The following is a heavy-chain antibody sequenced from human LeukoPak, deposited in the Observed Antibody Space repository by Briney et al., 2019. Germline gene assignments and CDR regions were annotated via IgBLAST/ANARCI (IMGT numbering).Heavy chain of an antibody. J-gene: IGHJ6*02. V-gene: IGHV1-8*01. CDR2: MNPNSGNT. CDR3: ARGRIMIRGMDV. D-gene: IGHD3-16*01. CDR1: GYTFTSYD. Sequence: ASVKVSCKASGYTFTSYDINWVRQATGQGLEWMGWMNPNSGNTGYAQKFQGRVTMTRNTSISTAYMELSSLRSEDTAVYYCARGRIMIRGMDVWGQGTTVTVSS.